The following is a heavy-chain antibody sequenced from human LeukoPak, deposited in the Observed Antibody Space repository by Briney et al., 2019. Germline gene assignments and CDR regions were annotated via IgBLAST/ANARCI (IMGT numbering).Heavy chain of an antibody. CDR1: GYTFTSYG. J-gene: IGHJ5*02. CDR2: ISAYNGNT. CDR3: ARTPITISPYNWFDP. V-gene: IGHV1-18*01. D-gene: IGHD3-3*01. Sequence: ASVKVSCKASGYTFTSYGISWVRQAPGQGLEGMGWISAYNGNTNYAQKLQGRVTMTTDTSTSTAYMELRSLRSDDTAVYYCARTPITISPYNWFDPWGQGTLVTVSS.